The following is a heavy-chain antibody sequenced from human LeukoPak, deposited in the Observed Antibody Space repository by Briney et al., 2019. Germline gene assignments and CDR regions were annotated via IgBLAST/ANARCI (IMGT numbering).Heavy chain of an antibody. J-gene: IGHJ4*02. CDR3: ARESVEGYFDY. D-gene: IGHD2-2*01. CDR2: IYYSGST. V-gene: IGHV4-59*01. CDR1: GGSISSCY. Sequence: KPSETLSLTCTVSGGSISSCYWSWIGQPPGKDLEWIGYIYYSGSTNYNPSLKSRVTISVDTSKNQFSLKLSSVTAADTAVYYCARESVEGYFDYWGQGTLVTVSS.